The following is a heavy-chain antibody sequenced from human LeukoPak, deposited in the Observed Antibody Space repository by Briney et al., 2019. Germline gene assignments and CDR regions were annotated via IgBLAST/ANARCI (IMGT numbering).Heavy chain of an antibody. J-gene: IGHJ4*02. V-gene: IGHV5-51*01. CDR3: VRQPRVHTPDF. Sequence: GESLKISCEGSGYTFTNFWIGWVRQMPGKGLEWMGIVSPSDSDTRYSPSFQGQVTISADKSITTAYLQWSSLKASDTATYYCVRQPRVHTPDFWGQGTLVTVSS. CDR1: GYTFTNFW. D-gene: IGHD1-1*01. CDR2: VSPSDSDT.